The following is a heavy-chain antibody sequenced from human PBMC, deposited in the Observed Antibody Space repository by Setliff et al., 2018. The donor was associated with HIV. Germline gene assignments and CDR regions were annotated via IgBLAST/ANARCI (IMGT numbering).Heavy chain of an antibody. CDR3: AKVGREYSGYDFTFDY. Sequence: GSLRLSCSASGFAFSSYSMHWVRQAPGEGLEWVAVIWHDGNNKNYADSVKGRFTISRDNSKNNLYLQMNSLSPEDTAVYYCAKVGREYSGYDFTFDYWGQGTLVTVSS. CDR2: IWHDGNNK. V-gene: IGHV3-33*03. D-gene: IGHD5-12*01. J-gene: IGHJ4*02. CDR1: GFAFSSYS.